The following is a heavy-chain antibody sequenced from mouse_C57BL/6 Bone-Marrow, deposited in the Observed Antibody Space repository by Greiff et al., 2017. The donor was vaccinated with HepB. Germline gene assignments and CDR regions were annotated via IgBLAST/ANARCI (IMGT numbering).Heavy chain of an antibody. J-gene: IGHJ3*01. D-gene: IGHD2-4*01. CDR2: ISDGGSYT. CDR1: GFTFSSYA. Sequence: EVHLVESGGGLVKPGGSLKLSCAASGFTFSSYAMSWVRQTPEKRLEWVATISDGGSYTYYPDNVKGRFTISRDNAKNNLYLQMSHLKSEDTAMYYCAREGDYDYDVGWFAYWGQGTRVTVSA. CDR3: AREGDYDYDVGWFAY. V-gene: IGHV5-4*01.